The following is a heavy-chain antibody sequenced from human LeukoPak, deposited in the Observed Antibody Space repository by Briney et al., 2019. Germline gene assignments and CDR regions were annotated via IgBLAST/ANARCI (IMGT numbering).Heavy chain of an antibody. V-gene: IGHV4-59*08. CDR1: GGYISSYY. Sequence: SETLSLTCNVSGGYISSYYWSWIRQPPGKGLDWIGYIYYSGSTNYNPSLNSRVTISVDTSKNQFSLRLSSVTAADTAIYYCARAVSGRFDYWGQGTLVTVSS. CDR2: IYYSGST. D-gene: IGHD6-19*01. CDR3: ARAVSGRFDY. J-gene: IGHJ4*02.